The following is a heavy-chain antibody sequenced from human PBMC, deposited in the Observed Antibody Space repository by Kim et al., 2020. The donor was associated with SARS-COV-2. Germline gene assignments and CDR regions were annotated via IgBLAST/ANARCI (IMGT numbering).Heavy chain of an antibody. J-gene: IGHJ4*01. V-gene: IGHV4-39*01. CDR3: ARALILTGYFQYYFDF. Sequence: SETLSLTCSVSGGSITSGDYYWAWIRQPPGRELEWIGSIHDSGTTYYNASLQSRVILSVDTSTNQFALKLRSVTSTDTAVYFCARALILTGYFQYYFDF. D-gene: IGHD3-9*01. CDR1: GGSITSGDYY. CDR2: IHDSGTT.